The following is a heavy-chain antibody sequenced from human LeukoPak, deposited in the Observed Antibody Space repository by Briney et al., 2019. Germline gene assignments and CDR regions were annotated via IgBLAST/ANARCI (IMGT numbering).Heavy chain of an antibody. D-gene: IGHD1-26*01. J-gene: IGHJ4*02. CDR2: ISGSGYST. CDR3: AKFGEWELLGGPFDY. V-gene: IGHV3-23*01. CDR1: GFTFTNYG. Sequence: GGSLRLSCSASGFTFTNYGMSWVRQAPGKGLEWVSAISGSGYSTYYADSVKGRFSISRDDFKNTLYLQMNSLRAEDTAVYYCAKFGEWELLGGPFDYWGQGTLVTVSS.